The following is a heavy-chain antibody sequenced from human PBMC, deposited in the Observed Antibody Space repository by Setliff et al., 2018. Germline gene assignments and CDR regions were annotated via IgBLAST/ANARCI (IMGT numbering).Heavy chain of an antibody. V-gene: IGHV3-11*03. CDR1: GFTFSDYY. CDR3: ARSGFYDSSGYYLDY. D-gene: IGHD3-22*01. J-gene: IGHJ4*02. CDR2: ISSSSSYT. Sequence: PGGSLRLSCAASGFTFSDYYVSYIRQAPGKGLEWVSYISSSSSYTNYADSVKGRFTISRDNAKNSLYLEMNSLRAEDTAVYYCARSGFYDSSGYYLDYWGQGTLVTVSS.